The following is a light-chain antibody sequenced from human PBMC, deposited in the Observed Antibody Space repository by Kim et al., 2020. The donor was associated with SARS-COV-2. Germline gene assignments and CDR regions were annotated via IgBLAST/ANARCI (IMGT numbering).Light chain of an antibody. J-gene: IGKJ2*01. CDR2: LGS. CDR1: QSLLHSNGYNY. CDR3: MQALQTHT. Sequence: GAPASISCRSSQSLLHSNGYNYLDWYLQKPGQSPQLLIYLGSNRASGVPDRFSGSGSGTDFTLKISRVEAEDVGVYYCMQALQTHTFGQGTKLEI. V-gene: IGKV2-28*01.